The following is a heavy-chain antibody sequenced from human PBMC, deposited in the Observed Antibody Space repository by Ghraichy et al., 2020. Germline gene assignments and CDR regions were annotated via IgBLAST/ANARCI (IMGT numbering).Heavy chain of an antibody. J-gene: IGHJ6*03. V-gene: IGHV3-23*01. CDR1: GFTFSSSA. D-gene: IGHD1-26*01. CDR2: ISGSGRST. CDR3: AKGGQWDLSNYFYMDV. Sequence: GGSLRLSCAASGFTFSSSAMSWVRQAPGKGLEWVSTISGSGRSTYYADSVKGRFTISRDNSKNTLFLQMNSLRAEDTAVFYCAKGGQWDLSNYFYMDVWGKGTTVTVPS.